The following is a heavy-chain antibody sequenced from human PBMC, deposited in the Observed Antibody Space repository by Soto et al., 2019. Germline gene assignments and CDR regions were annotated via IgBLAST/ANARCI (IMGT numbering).Heavy chain of an antibody. J-gene: IGHJ4*02. D-gene: IGHD2-2*01. CDR3: AKDQYAFFN. V-gene: IGHV3-23*01. CDR2: ISGSGGST. Sequence: WGFLRLSCAASGFTFSSYAMTWVRQAPGKGLEWVSTISGSGGSTYSADSVKGRFAISRDNSKNTLYLQMNSLRAEDSAVYYCAKDQYAFFNWGQGTLVTVSS. CDR1: GFTFSSYA.